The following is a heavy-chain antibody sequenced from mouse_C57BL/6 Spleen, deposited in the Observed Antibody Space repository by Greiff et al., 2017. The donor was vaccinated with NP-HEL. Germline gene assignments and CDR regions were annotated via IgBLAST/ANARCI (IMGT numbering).Heavy chain of an antibody. J-gene: IGHJ1*03. Sequence: EVQGVESGEGLVKPGGSLKLSCAASGFTFSSYAMSWVRQTPEKRLEWVAYISSGGDYIYYADTVKGRFTISRDNARNTLYLQLSSLKSEDTAMYYCTRDLLITTVVAPLPWYFDVWGTGTTVTVSS. CDR1: GFTFSSYA. V-gene: IGHV5-9-1*02. CDR2: ISSGGDYI. CDR3: TRDLLITTVVAPLPWYFDV. D-gene: IGHD1-1*01.